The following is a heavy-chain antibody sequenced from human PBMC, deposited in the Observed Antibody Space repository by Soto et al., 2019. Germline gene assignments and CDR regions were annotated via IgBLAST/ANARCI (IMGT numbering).Heavy chain of an antibody. D-gene: IGHD6-19*01. CDR3: TTLGYSSCWYYFDY. CDR1: GFTFSNAW. V-gene: IGHV3-15*01. CDR2: IKSKTDGGTT. J-gene: IGHJ4*02. Sequence: GGSLRLSCAASGFTFSNAWMSWVRQAPGKGLEWVGRIKSKTDGGTTDYAAPVKGRFTISRDDSKNTLYLQMNSLKTEDTAVYYCTTLGYSSCWYYFDYWGQGTLVTVSS.